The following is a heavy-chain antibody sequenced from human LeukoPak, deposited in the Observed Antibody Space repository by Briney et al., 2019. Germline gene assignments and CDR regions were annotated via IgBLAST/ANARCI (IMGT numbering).Heavy chain of an antibody. V-gene: IGHV1-18*01. J-gene: IGHJ4*02. D-gene: IGHD3-22*01. CDR3: ARDGYYDSSGYSDTVDY. CDR1: GYTFTSYG. CDR2: ISAYNGNT. Sequence: GASVKVSCKASGYTFTSYGISWVRQAPGQGLEWMGWISAYNGNTNYAQKLQGRVTMTTDTSTSTAYMELRSLRSDDTAVYYCARDGYYDSSGYSDTVDYWGQGTLVTVSS.